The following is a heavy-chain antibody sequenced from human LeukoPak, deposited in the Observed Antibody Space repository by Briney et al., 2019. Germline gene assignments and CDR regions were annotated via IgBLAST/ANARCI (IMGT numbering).Heavy chain of an antibody. CDR3: ARDEAWGYCSESSCYAGLGNNWLDP. CDR2: INPSGGST. D-gene: IGHD2-15*01. V-gene: IGHV1-46*01. Sequence: ASVKVSCKASGYTFTSYYMHWVRQAPGQGLEWMGIINPSGGSTSYAQKFQGRVTMTRDTSTSTVYMELSSLRSDDTAVYYCARDEAWGYCSESSCYAGLGNNWLDPWGQGTLVTVSS. J-gene: IGHJ5*02. CDR1: GYTFTSYY.